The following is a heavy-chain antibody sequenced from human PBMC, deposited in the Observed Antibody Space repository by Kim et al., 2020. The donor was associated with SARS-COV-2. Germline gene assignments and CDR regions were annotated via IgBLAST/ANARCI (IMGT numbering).Heavy chain of an antibody. V-gene: IGHV4-59*12. D-gene: IGHD3-16*01. CDR1: GGSLSDYY. Sequence: SETLSLTCTVSGGSLSDYYWSWIRQPPGKGLELIGNIYYRGNTNYNPSLRSRITMSVDTSTNKFPLKLNSGTAADTAADVCARARNDGHHDYGRRASLVT. CDR2: IYYRGNT. J-gene: IGHJ4*02. CDR3: ARARNDGHHDY.